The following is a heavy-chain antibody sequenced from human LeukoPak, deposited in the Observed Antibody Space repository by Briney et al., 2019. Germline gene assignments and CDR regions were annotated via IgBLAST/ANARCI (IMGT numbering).Heavy chain of an antibody. CDR2: INHSGST. Sequence: PSETLSLTCAVYGGSFSGYYWSWIRQPPGKGLEWIGEINHSGSTNYNPSLKSRVTISVDTPKNQFSLKLSSVTAADTAVYYCASRPGIAAAGTRNPAWFDPWGQGTLVTVSS. CDR1: GGSFSGYY. V-gene: IGHV4-34*01. J-gene: IGHJ5*02. CDR3: ASRPGIAAAGTRNPAWFDP. D-gene: IGHD6-13*01.